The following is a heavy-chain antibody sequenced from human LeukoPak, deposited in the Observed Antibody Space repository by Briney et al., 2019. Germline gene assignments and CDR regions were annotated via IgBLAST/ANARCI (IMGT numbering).Heavy chain of an antibody. CDR2: IRYDGSNT. CDR3: AKGQSQYYYYYMDV. CDR1: GFTFNNYG. V-gene: IGHV3-30*02. Sequence: GGSLRLSCAASGFTFNNYGMHWVRQAPGKGLEWLAFIRYDGSNTYYADSVKGRFTVSRDDSKNTLYLQMNSLRAEDTAVYYCAKGQSQYYYYYMDVWGKGTTVTVSS. J-gene: IGHJ6*03.